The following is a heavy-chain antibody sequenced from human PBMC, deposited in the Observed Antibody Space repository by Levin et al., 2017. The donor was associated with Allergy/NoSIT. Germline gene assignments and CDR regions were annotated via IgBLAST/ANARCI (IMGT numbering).Heavy chain of an antibody. CDR1: GFSFSGYA. D-gene: IGHD2-21*01. CDR3: ARVAVGDHFDY. Sequence: QPGGSLRLSCAASGFSFSGYAMHWIRQAPGKGLEYVSAISNDGGTTFYANSVKDRFTISRDNSMNTLYLQMGSLRVEDMAVYHCARVAVGDHFDYWGQGTLVTVSS. V-gene: IGHV3-64*01. J-gene: IGHJ4*02. CDR2: ISNDGGTT.